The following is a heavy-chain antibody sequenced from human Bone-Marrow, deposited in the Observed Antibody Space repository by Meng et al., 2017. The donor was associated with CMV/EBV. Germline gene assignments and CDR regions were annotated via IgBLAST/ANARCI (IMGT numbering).Heavy chain of an antibody. D-gene: IGHD1-26*01. CDR3: ARDNGVGANLDY. Sequence: ASVKVSCKASGYMFSHFGIAWVRQAPGQGLEWIGWTSAYNTDTNYAPVLRGRVTVTADTSTTTGYMELSSLRSDDTAVYYCARDNGVGANLDYWGQGTLVTVSS. CDR1: GYMFSHFG. V-gene: IGHV1-18*01. CDR2: TSAYNTDT. J-gene: IGHJ4*02.